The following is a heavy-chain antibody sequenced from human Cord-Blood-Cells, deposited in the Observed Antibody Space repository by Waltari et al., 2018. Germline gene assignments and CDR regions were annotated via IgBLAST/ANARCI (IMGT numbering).Heavy chain of an antibody. V-gene: IGHV4-59*01. D-gene: IGHD3-3*01. CDR2: IYYSGST. J-gene: IGHJ4*02. Sequence: QVQLQESGPGLVKPSETLSLTCTVSVGPISSSYWRWIRQPPGKGLEWIGYIYYSGSTNYNPSLKSRVTISVDTSKNQFSLKLSSVTAADTAVYYCARYDFWSGFQFFDYWGQGTLVTVSS. CDR3: ARYDFWSGFQFFDY. CDR1: VGPISSSY.